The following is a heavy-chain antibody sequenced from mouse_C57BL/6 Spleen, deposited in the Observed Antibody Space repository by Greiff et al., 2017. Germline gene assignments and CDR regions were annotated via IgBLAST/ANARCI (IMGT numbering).Heavy chain of an antibody. J-gene: IGHJ4*01. CDR1: GYAFSSSW. Sequence: VQLQQSGPELVKPGASVKISCKASGYAFSSSWMNWVKQRPGKGLEWIGRIYPGDGDTNYNGKFKGKATLTADKSSSTAYMQLSSLTSEDSAVYVCARRYYGSSYGYAMDYWGQGTSVTVSS. CDR3: ARRYYGSSYGYAMDY. D-gene: IGHD1-1*01. CDR2: IYPGDGDT. V-gene: IGHV1-82*01.